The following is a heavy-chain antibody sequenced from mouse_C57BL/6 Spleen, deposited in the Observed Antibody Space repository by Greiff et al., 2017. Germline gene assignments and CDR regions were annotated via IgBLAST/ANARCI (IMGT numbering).Heavy chain of an antibody. CDR1: GYTFTSYW. CDR2: IPPNSGST. CDR3: ARLTEYFDV. Sequence: QVQLQQPGAELVKPGASVKLSCKASGYTFTSYWMHWVKQRPGQGLEWIGMIPPNSGSTNYNEKFKSKATLTVDKSSSTAYMQLSSLTSEDSAVYYCARLTEYFDVWGTGTTVTVSS. J-gene: IGHJ1*03. V-gene: IGHV1-64*01.